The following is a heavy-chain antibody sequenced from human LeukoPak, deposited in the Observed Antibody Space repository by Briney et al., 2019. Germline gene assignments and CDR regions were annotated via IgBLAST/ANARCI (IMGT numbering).Heavy chain of an antibody. V-gene: IGHV3-23*01. Sequence: GGSLRLSCAASGFTSRSYAMSWVRQAPGKGLEWVSAISGSGGSTYYADSVKGRFTISRDNSKNTLYLQMSSLRADDTALYYCAKGPRQQLVTRFDNWGQGTLVTVSS. J-gene: IGHJ4*02. CDR1: GFTSRSYA. D-gene: IGHD6-13*01. CDR3: AKGPRQQLVTRFDN. CDR2: ISGSGGST.